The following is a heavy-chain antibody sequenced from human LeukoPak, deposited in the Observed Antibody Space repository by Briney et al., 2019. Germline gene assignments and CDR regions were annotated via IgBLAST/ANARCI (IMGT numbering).Heavy chain of an antibody. J-gene: IGHJ4*02. CDR3: ARDRRQKSGPQRYFEY. V-gene: IGHV3-48*02. D-gene: IGHD3-10*01. CDR1: GFTFSSYS. Sequence: GGSLRLSCAASGFTFSSYSMNWVRQAPGKGLEGVAYISSSGITMDYADSVKGRFTISRDNAKNLVFLEMSSLRDEDTAVYYCARDRRQKSGPQRYFEYWGQGTPVTVSS. CDR2: ISSSGITM.